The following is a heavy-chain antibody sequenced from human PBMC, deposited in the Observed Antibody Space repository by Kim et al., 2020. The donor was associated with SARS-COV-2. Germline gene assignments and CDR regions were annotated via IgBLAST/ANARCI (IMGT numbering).Heavy chain of an antibody. CDR3: AASGAAAGNRRNWFDP. Sequence: ASVKVSCKASGYTFTSYYMHWVRQAPGQGLEWMGIINPSGGSTSYAQKFQGRVTMTRDTSTSTVYMELSSLRSEDTAVYYCAASGAAAGNRRNWFDPWGQGTLVTVSS. CDR1: GYTFTSYY. CDR2: INPSGGST. V-gene: IGHV1-46*01. J-gene: IGHJ5*02. D-gene: IGHD6-13*01.